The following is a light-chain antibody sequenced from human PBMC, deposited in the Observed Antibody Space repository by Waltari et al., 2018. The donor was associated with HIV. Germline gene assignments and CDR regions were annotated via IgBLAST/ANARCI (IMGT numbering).Light chain of an antibody. CDR1: SSDIGGSDS. V-gene: IGLV2-14*03. J-gene: IGLJ3*02. Sequence: QSALTQPASVSGSPGQSITISCTGSSSDIGGSDSVSWYQQHPGRVPKLIIYDVTSRPSGVSNRFSGSKSGNTASLAISGLQAEDEGYYYCLSKPSSNTPMFGGGTKLTVL. CDR2: DVT. CDR3: LSKPSSNTPM.